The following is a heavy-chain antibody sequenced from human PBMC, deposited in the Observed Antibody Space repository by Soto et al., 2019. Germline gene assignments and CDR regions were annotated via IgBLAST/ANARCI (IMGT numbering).Heavy chain of an antibody. D-gene: IGHD1-26*01. Sequence: QVQLVQSGAEVKKPGASVKVSCKASGYTFTSYGFIWVRQAPGQGLEWMGGISAYNGNTNYAQKLQGRATMTTDTSTRTAYMELSGLRSDDPAVYYWARDRGSYALDYWGQGTLVTVSS. V-gene: IGHV1-18*01. CDR1: GYTFTSYG. CDR3: ARDRGSYALDY. CDR2: ISAYNGNT. J-gene: IGHJ4*02.